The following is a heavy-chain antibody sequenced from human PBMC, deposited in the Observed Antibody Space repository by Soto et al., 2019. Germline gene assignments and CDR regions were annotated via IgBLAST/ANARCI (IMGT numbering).Heavy chain of an antibody. CDR1: GYTFTSYG. V-gene: IGHV1-69*06. Sequence: SVKVSCKASGYTFTSYGINWVRQAPGQGLEWMGGIIPIFGTANYAQKFQGRVTITADKSTSTAYMELSSLRSEDTAVYYCARLVEMATMGPDYYYGMDVWGQGTTVTVSS. D-gene: IGHD5-12*01. CDR3: ARLVEMATMGPDYYYGMDV. CDR2: IIPIFGTA. J-gene: IGHJ6*02.